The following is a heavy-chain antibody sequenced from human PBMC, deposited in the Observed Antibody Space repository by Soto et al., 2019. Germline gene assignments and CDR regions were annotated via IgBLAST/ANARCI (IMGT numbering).Heavy chain of an antibody. J-gene: IGHJ6*02. CDR2: IGTAGDT. V-gene: IGHV3-13*01. CDR1: GFTFSSYD. D-gene: IGHD3-16*02. Sequence: QPGGSLRLSCAASGFTFSSYDMHWVRQATGKGLEWVSAIGTAGDTYYPGSVKGRFTISRENAKNSLYLQMNSLRAEDTAVYYCARAGSHLGGGVIVAYYYGMDVWGQGTTVTVSS. CDR3: ARAGSHLGGGVIVAYYYGMDV.